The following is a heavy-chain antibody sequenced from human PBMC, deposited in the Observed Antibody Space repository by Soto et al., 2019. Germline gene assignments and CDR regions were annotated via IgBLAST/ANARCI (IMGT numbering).Heavy chain of an antibody. CDR2: INAGNGNR. J-gene: IGHJ6*02. CDR1: GYTFTSYA. CDR3: ARDTAPSDV. D-gene: IGHD4-17*01. V-gene: IGHV1-3*01. Sequence: QVQLVQSGAEVKKPGASVKVSCKASGYTFTSYAMRWVRQAPGQRLEWMGWINAGNGNRKYSQKFQGRVTITRDTSASIAYMELSSLRSEDTAVYYCARDTAPSDVWGQGTTVTVSS.